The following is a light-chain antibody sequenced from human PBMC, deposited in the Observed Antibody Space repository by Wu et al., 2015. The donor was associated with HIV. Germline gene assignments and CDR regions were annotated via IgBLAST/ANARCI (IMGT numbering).Light chain of an antibody. V-gene: IGKV3D-15*01. CDR3: QHYDKWSVT. CDR1: RVLVSD. Sequence: PGEEXPSPVGPVRVLVSDLAFGTSRNLGQAPRLLIYGASTRDTNIPARFSGSGFGTDFTLIISSLQSEDFAVYYCQHYDKWSVTFGGGTKVEIK. CDR2: GAS. J-gene: IGKJ4*01.